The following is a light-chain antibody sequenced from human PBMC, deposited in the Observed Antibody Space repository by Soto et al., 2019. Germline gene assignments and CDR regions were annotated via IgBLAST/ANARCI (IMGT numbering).Light chain of an antibody. CDR2: DTS. CDR1: QSVSIK. Sequence: TQSKFTPSVSAGPGAILCCRASQSVSIKLAWYQQKPGQAPRLLIYDTSTRATGIPARFSGSGSGTEFTLTISSLQSEDFAVYYCQQYNKWPPITFGQGTGLEI. J-gene: IGKJ5*01. V-gene: IGKV3-15*01. CDR3: QQYNKWPPIT.